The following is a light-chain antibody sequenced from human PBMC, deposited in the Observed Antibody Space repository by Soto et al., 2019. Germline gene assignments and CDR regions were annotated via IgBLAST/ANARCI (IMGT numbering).Light chain of an antibody. J-gene: IGKJ5*01. Sequence: DIQMTQSRSCLAASVGCIVTITCRASRIIDTYVDWYQQKPGKAPDLLIYLASTLQVGVPSRFSGSGSGTDFTLTISGLQPEDFATYYCKHSYNTPITFGQGTRLEIK. CDR1: RIIDTY. CDR2: LAS. CDR3: KHSYNTPIT. V-gene: IGKV1-39*01.